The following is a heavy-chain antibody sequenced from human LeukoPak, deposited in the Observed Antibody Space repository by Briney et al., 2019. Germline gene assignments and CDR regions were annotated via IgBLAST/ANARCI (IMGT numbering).Heavy chain of an antibody. CDR3: ARGPLGYCSSTRCYGPRYYFDY. Sequence: ASVKVSCKASGYTFTSYAMHWVRQAPGQRLEWMGWINAGNGNTKYSQEFQGRVTITRDTSASAAYMELSSLRSEDMAVYYCARGPLGYCSSTRCYGPRYYFDYWGQGTLVTVSS. D-gene: IGHD2-2*01. CDR2: INAGNGNT. CDR1: GYTFTSYA. V-gene: IGHV1-3*03. J-gene: IGHJ4*02.